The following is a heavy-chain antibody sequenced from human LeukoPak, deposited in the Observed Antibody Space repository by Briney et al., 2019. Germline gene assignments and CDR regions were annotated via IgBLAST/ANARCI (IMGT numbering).Heavy chain of an antibody. D-gene: IGHD7-27*01. J-gene: IGHJ4*02. CDR3: ARRATNWGSFDY. CDR2: IYYSGST. V-gene: IGHV4-39*02. CDR1: GGSISSSNYY. Sequence: PSETLSLTCTVSGGSISSSNYYWGWIRQPPGKGLEWIGSIYYSGSTYYGPSLKSRATISVDTSKNHFSLKLSSVTAADTAVYYCARRATNWGSFDYWGQGNPVTVSS.